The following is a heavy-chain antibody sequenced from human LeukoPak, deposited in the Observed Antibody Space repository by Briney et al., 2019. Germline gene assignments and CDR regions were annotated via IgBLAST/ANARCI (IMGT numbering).Heavy chain of an antibody. D-gene: IGHD2-2*01. V-gene: IGHV1-2*02. CDR2: INPNSGGT. CDR1: GYTFTDYY. Sequence: ASVKVSCKASGYTFTDYYIHWVRQAPGQGLEWMAWINPNSGGTYYAQNFHDRITLTRDTSISTAYMELSRLRSDGTAIYYCARANALYCSSTSCLFDYWGQGTLVIVSS. CDR3: ARANALYCSSTSCLFDY. J-gene: IGHJ4*02.